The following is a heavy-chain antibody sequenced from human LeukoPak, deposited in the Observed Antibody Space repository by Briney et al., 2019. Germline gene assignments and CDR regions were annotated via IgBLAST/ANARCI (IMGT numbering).Heavy chain of an antibody. CDR3: VKDAGTA. J-gene: IGHJ5*02. CDR1: GFTFSTYW. V-gene: IGHV3-7*01. CDR2: IKKDGSEK. D-gene: IGHD2-8*02. Sequence: GGSLRLSCTASGFTFSTYWMSWVRQAPGRGLECVANIKKDGSEKYYINSVKGRFTISRDNAKNSLYLQMNSLRAEDTALYYCVKDAGTAWGQGTLVTVSS.